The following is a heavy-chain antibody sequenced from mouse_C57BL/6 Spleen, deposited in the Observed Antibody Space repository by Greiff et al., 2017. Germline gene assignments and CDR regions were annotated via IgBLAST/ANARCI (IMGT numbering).Heavy chain of an antibody. CDR1: GYTFTGYW. CDR3: AYGRAMDY. Sequence: VQLHQSGAELMKPGASVKLSCKATGYTFTGYWIEWVKQRPGHGLEWIGAILPGSGSTKYNEQLQGKATFTADTSSNTAYMQLSSLTTEDSAIYDCAYGRAMDYWGQGTSVTVSS. V-gene: IGHV1-9*01. D-gene: IGHD1-2*01. J-gene: IGHJ4*01. CDR2: ILPGSGST.